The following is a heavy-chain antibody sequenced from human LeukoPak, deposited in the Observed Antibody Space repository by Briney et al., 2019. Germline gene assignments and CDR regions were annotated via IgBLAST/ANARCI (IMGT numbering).Heavy chain of an antibody. CDR3: ARDRSCYCSGSSPFDP. CDR1: GYTFTVYS. D-gene: IGHD3-10*01. Sequence: ASVKVSCKASGYTFTVYSMHWVRQAPGQGLEWMGWINPNSGGTNYAQKFQGRVTMTRDTSISTAYMELSRLRSDDTAVYYCARDRSCYCSGSSPFDPWGQGTLVTVSS. CDR2: INPNSGGT. V-gene: IGHV1-2*02. J-gene: IGHJ5*02.